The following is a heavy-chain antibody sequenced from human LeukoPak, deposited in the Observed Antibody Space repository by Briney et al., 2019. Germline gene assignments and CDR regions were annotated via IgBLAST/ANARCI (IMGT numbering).Heavy chain of an antibody. V-gene: IGHV4-30-4*01. CDR1: GGSISSGDYY. CDR3: ARGYYDFWSGYYTGQVSGLDY. Sequence: SETLSLTCTVSGGSISSGDYYWSWIRQPPGKGLEWIVYIYYSGSTYYNPSLKSRVTISVDTSKNQFSLKLSSVTAADTAVYYCARGYYDFWSGYYTGQVSGLDYWGQGTLVTVSS. D-gene: IGHD3-3*01. J-gene: IGHJ4*02. CDR2: IYYSGST.